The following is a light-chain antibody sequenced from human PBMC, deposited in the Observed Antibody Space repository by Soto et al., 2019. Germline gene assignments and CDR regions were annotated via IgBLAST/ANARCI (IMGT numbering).Light chain of an antibody. CDR1: QDISDY. V-gene: IGKV1-39*01. CDR2: AAS. J-gene: IGKJ1*01. CDR3: QQSYRTPHT. Sequence: DIQMTQSPSSLSASVGDRLTITCRASQDISDYLNWCQQKPGTAPKLLIYAASRLQSGVPSRFSGSGSGTDFTLTISSLQPEDFAAYYCQQSYRTPHTFGQGTKVDIK.